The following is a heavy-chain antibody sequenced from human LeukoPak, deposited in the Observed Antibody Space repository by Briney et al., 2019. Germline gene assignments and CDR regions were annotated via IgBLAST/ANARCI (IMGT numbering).Heavy chain of an antibody. Sequence: PGGSLRLSCAASGFTFRSYEMNWVRQAPGKGLEWVSYISSSGTTIFYADSVKGRFTISRDNSKNTLYLEVISLTAEDTAVYYCAKDDAWLRFGEWSQGTLVTVSS. J-gene: IGHJ4*02. CDR1: GFTFRSYE. CDR2: ISSSGTTI. V-gene: IGHV3-48*03. CDR3: AKDDAWLRFGE. D-gene: IGHD3-10*01.